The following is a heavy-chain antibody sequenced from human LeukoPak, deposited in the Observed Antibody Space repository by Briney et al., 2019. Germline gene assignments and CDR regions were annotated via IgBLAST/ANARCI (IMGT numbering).Heavy chain of an antibody. Sequence: GGSLRLSCAASGFTFSSYSMNWVRQAPGKGLEWVSSISSSSSYIYYADSVKGRFTISRDNAKNSLYLQMNSLRAEGTAVYYCARDGGYCSSTSCYTFDYWGQGTLVTVSS. CDR2: ISSSSSYI. CDR1: GFTFSSYS. D-gene: IGHD2-2*02. J-gene: IGHJ4*02. V-gene: IGHV3-21*01. CDR3: ARDGGYCSSTSCYTFDY.